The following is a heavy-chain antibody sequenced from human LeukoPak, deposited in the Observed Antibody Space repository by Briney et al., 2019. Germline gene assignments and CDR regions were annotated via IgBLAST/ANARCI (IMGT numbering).Heavy chain of an antibody. CDR3: ARETWKVGYSYGFDY. V-gene: IGHV1-46*01. CDR1: GYTFTGYY. D-gene: IGHD5-18*01. CDR2: INPSGGST. J-gene: IGHJ4*02. Sequence: ASVKVSCKASGYTFTGYYMHWVRQAPGQGLEWMGWINPSGGSTSYAQKFQGRVTMTRDTSTSTVYMELSSLRSEDTAVYYCARETWKVGYSYGFDYWGQGTLVTVSS.